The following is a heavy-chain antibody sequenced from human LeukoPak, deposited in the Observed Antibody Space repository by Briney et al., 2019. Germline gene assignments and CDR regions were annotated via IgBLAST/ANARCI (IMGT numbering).Heavy chain of an antibody. D-gene: IGHD3-22*01. J-gene: IGHJ4*02. Sequence: ASVKVSCKASGYTFTSYYMHLVRQAPGQGLEWMGIINPSGGSTSYAQKFQGRVTMTRDTSTSTVYMELSSLRSEDTAVYYCARGGSVIVVVIDFDYWGKGTLVTVSS. V-gene: IGHV1-46*01. CDR1: GYTFTSYY. CDR2: INPSGGST. CDR3: ARGGSVIVVVIDFDY.